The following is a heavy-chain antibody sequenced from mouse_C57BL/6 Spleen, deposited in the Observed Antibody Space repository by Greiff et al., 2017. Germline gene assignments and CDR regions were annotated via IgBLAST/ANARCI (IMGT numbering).Heavy chain of an antibody. CDR3: VRDGRRSHKDY. CDR1: GFTFTTYA. J-gene: IGHJ4*01. V-gene: IGHV10-3*01. Sequence: EVQRVESGGGLVQPKGSLKLSCAASGFTFTTYAMHWVRQAPGKGLEWVARIRRKSSNYATYYADSVKDRFTISRDESQSILYLQMNNRKTEDTAMYYCVRDGRRSHKDYWGQGTSVTVSS. D-gene: IGHD1-1*01. CDR2: IRRKSSNYAT.